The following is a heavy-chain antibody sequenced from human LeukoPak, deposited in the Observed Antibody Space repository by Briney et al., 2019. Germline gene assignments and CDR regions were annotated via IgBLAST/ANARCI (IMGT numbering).Heavy chain of an antibody. V-gene: IGHV3-21*01. Sequence: PGGSLRLSCAASGFTFSNYRMNWVRQAPGKGLEWVSSISSSSSYIYYADSVKGRFTISRDNAKNSLYLQMNSLRAEDTAVYYCARGKFGYDAFDIWGQGTMVTVSS. J-gene: IGHJ3*02. CDR1: GFTFSNYR. D-gene: IGHD6-25*01. CDR3: ARGKFGYDAFDI. CDR2: ISSSSSYI.